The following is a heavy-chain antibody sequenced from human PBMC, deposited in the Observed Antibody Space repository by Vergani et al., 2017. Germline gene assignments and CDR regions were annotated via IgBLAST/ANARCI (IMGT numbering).Heavy chain of an antibody. CDR3: ARDRNWNFGDY. V-gene: IGHV3-74*01. J-gene: IGHJ4*02. Sequence: EVQLVESGGALVHPGGSLRLSCAASGFTFTHYYMHWVRHAPGEGLVWVSRITPDGSEVSYAGYVKGRFTFSRDNDRNTLYLQMSSLRAEDTAVYYCARDRNWNFGDYWGQGTLVTVSS. CDR2: ITPDGSEV. CDR1: GFTFTHYY. D-gene: IGHD1-7*01.